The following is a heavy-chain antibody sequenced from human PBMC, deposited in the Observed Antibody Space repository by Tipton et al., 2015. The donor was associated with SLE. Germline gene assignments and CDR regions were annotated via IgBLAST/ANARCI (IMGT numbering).Heavy chain of an antibody. Sequence: GSLRLSCAASGFTFSNAWMSWVRQAPGKGLEWVGRIKSKTDGGTTDYAAPVKGRFIISRDDSKSIAYLQMNSLKTEDTAVYYCTRVFDILTGFDYWGQGTLVTVSS. D-gene: IGHD3-9*01. CDR1: GFTFSNAW. V-gene: IGHV3-15*01. CDR2: IKSKTDGGTT. CDR3: TRVFDILTGFDY. J-gene: IGHJ4*02.